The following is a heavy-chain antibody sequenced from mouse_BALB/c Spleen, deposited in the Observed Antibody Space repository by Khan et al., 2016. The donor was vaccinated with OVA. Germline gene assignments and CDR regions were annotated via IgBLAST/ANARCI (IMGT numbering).Heavy chain of an antibody. J-gene: IGHJ3*01. Sequence: EVELVESGGDLVKPGGSLRLSCAASGFTFSTYGMSWVRPFPDKRLEWVATINSDGYYTYYPATVKGRFTISRNNAENTLYLQMSSLKSEDTAIYYCASHLTGSFAYWGQGTLVTVSA. D-gene: IGHD4-1*01. CDR1: GFTFSTYG. CDR2: INSDGYYT. V-gene: IGHV5-6*01. CDR3: ASHLTGSFAY.